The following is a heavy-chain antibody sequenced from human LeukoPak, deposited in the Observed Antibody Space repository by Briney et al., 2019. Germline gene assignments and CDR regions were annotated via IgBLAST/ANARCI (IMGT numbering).Heavy chain of an antibody. CDR1: GGSISSYY. Sequence: SETLSLTCTVSGGSISSYYWSWIRQPPGKELEWIGYIYYSGSTNYNPSLKSRVTISVDTSKNQFSLKLSSVTAADTAVYYCARVDAWFGELFSWYFDLWGRGTLVTVSS. CDR3: ARVDAWFGELFSWYFDL. J-gene: IGHJ2*01. CDR2: IYYSGST. V-gene: IGHV4-59*01. D-gene: IGHD3-10*01.